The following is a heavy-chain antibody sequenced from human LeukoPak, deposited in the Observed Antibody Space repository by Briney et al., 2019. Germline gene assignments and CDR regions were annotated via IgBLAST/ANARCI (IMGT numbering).Heavy chain of an antibody. Sequence: GGSLRLSCAASGFTVSSNYMSWVRQAPGKGLEWVSVIYSGGSTYYAGSVKGRFTISRDNSKNTLFLQMDSLRAEDTAVYYCARLGPYSFDYWGQGTLVTVSS. V-gene: IGHV3-53*01. J-gene: IGHJ4*02. CDR3: ARLGPYSFDY. D-gene: IGHD3-16*01. CDR1: GFTVSSNY. CDR2: IYSGGST.